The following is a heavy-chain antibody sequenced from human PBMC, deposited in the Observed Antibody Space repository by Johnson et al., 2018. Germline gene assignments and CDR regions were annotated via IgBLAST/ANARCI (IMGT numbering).Heavy chain of an antibody. V-gene: IGHV3-30*03. J-gene: IGHJ3*02. CDR1: GFTFSSYG. D-gene: IGHD4-23*01. Sequence: QVQLVQSGGGVVQPGRSLRLSCAASGFTFSSYGMHWVRQAPGKGLEWVAVISYDGSNNYYADSVKGRFTISRDNSKNTLYLQMNSLRAEDTAVYYCASPPYGGNDAFDIWGQGTMVTVSS. CDR2: ISYDGSNN. CDR3: ASPPYGGNDAFDI.